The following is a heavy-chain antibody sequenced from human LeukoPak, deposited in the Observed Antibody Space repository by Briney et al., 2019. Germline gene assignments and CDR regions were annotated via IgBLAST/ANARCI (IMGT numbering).Heavy chain of an antibody. V-gene: IGHV1-69*06. D-gene: IGHD4-17*01. J-gene: IGHJ6*03. Sequence: SVKVSCKASGGTFSSYAISWVRQAPGQGLEWMGGIIPIFGTANYAQKFQGRVTITADKSTSTAYMELSSLRSEDTAVYYCARGSTTVTYYYYYYMDVWGKGTTVTISS. CDR2: IIPIFGTA. CDR3: ARGSTTVTYYYYYYMDV. CDR1: GGTFSSYA.